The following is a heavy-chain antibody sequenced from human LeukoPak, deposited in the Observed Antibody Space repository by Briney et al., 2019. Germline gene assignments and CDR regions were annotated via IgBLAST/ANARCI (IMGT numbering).Heavy chain of an antibody. CDR2: ISSSSSYI. Sequence: GGSLRLSCAASGFTFSSYSMNWVRQAPGKGLEWVSSISSSSSYIYYADSVKGRFTISRDNAKNSLYLQMNSLRAEDTAVYYCARAYPPSIRLWTTKSFDYWGQGTLVTVSS. D-gene: IGHD5-18*01. CDR3: ARAYPPSIRLWTTKSFDY. CDR1: GFTFSSYS. V-gene: IGHV3-21*01. J-gene: IGHJ4*02.